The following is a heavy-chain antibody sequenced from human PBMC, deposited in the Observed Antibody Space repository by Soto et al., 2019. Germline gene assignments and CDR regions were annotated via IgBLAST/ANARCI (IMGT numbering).Heavy chain of an antibody. V-gene: IGHV3-23*01. CDR1: GFTFSSYA. D-gene: IGHD6-19*01. Sequence: EVQLLESGGGLVQPGGSLRLSCAASGFTFSSYAMSWVRQARGKGLEWVSAMSGSGGSTYYADSVKGRFTISRDNSKNTLYQEMNSLSAEDTAVYYCAKEGEHSSGWANFDYWGQGTLVTVSS. CDR2: MSGSGGST. CDR3: AKEGEHSSGWANFDY. J-gene: IGHJ4*02.